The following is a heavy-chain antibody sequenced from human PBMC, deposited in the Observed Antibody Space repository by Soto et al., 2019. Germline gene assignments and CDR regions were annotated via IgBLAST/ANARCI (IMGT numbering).Heavy chain of an antibody. CDR1: GFTFSDYY. Sequence: QVQLVESGGGLVKPGGSLRLSCAASGFTFSDYYMSRIRQAPGKGLEWVSYISSSSSYTNYADSVKGRFTISRDNAKNSLYLQMNSLRAEDTAVYYCARVDRTAMVNGGDYWGQGTLVTVSS. CDR3: ARVDRTAMVNGGDY. D-gene: IGHD5-18*01. J-gene: IGHJ4*02. V-gene: IGHV3-11*06. CDR2: ISSSSSYT.